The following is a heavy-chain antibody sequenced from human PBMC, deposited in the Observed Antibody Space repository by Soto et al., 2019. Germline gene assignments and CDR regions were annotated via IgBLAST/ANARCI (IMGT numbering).Heavy chain of an antibody. CDR2: IIPIFGTA. CDR3: ARPDIVVVPAAIGAGRKTPYYYYGMDV. V-gene: IGHV1-69*13. D-gene: IGHD2-2*01. Sequence: ASVKVSCKASGGTFSSYAISWVRQAPGQGLEWMGGIIPIFGTANYAQKFQGRVTITADESTSTAYMELSSLRSEDTAVYYCARPDIVVVPAAIGAGRKTPYYYYGMDVWGQGTTVTVSS. CDR1: GGTFSSYA. J-gene: IGHJ6*02.